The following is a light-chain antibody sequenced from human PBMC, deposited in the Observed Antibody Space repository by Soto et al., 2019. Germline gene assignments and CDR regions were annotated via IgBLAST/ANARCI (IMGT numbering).Light chain of an antibody. CDR2: EVS. CDR1: SRDVGSYNL. J-gene: IGLJ1*01. V-gene: IGLV2-23*02. CDR3: CSYAGSSTFYV. Sequence: QSVLTQPAPLSGAPGQSITISCPGTSRDVGSYNLVSWYQQHPGKAPKLMIYEVSKRPSGVSNRFSGSKSGNTASLTISGLQAEDEADYYCCSYAGSSTFYVFGTGTKVTVL.